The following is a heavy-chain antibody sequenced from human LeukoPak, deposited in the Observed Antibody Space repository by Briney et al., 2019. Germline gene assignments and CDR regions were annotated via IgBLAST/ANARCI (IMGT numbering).Heavy chain of an antibody. J-gene: IGHJ6*04. CDR3: AELGITMIGGV. CDR2: ISDSGSTI. CDR1: GFIFSTYA. V-gene: IGHV3-48*03. Sequence: GGSLRLSCTASGFIFSTYAMNWVRQAPGKGLEWVSYISDSGSTIYYADSVKGRFTISRDNAKNSLYLQMNSLRAEDTAVYYCAELGITMIGGVWGKGTTVTISS. D-gene: IGHD3-10*02.